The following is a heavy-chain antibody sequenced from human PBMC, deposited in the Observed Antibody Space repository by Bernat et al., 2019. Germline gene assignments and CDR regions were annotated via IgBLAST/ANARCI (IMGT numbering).Heavy chain of an antibody. J-gene: IGHJ4*02. CDR2: IWYDGSNK. CDR3: AREVRYYFDY. Sequence: QVQLVESGGGVVQPGRSLRLSCAASGFTFSSYGMHWVRQAPGKGLEWVSVIWYDGSNKYYADSVKGRFTISRDNSKNTLYLQMNSLRAEDTAVYYCAREVRYYFDYWGQGTLVTVSS. V-gene: IGHV3-33*01. CDR1: GFTFSSYG.